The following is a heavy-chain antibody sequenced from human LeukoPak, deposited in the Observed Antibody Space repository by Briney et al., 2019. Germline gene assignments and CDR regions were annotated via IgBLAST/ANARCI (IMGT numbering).Heavy chain of an antibody. CDR2: VYYHGGT. CDR3: ARRVGTRDWYFDL. Sequence: SETLSLTCTVSGGSVSSGSYYWSWIRQPPGKGLEWIGYVYYHGGTNNNPSLKSRVTISVDTSKNQFSLKLTSVTAADTAAYYCARRVGTRDWYFDLWGRCTLVTVSS. CDR1: GGSVSSGSYY. J-gene: IGHJ2*01. V-gene: IGHV4-61*01. D-gene: IGHD1-14*01.